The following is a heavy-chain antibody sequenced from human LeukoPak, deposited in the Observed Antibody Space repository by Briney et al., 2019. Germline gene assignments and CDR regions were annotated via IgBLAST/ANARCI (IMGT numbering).Heavy chain of an antibody. Sequence: PGGSLRLSCAASGFTFSSYSMNWVRQAPGKGLEWVSSIGSSSSYIYYADSVKGRFTISRDNAKNSLYLQMNSLRAEDTAVYYCARAMSAVAGIDYWGQGTLVTVSS. V-gene: IGHV3-21*01. CDR1: GFTFSSYS. J-gene: IGHJ4*02. D-gene: IGHD6-19*01. CDR3: ARAMSAVAGIDY. CDR2: IGSSSSYI.